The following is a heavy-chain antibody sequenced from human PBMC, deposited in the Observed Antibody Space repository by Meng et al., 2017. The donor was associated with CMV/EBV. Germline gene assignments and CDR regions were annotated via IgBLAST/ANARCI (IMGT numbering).Heavy chain of an antibody. Sequence: GSLRLSCTVSGGSISSSSYYWGWIRQPPGKGLEWIGSIYYSGSTYYNPSLKSRVTISVDTSKNQFSLKLSSVTAADTAVYYCARDYVPAASTDAFDIWGQRTMVTVSS. CDR3: ARDYVPAASTDAFDI. J-gene: IGHJ3*02. CDR2: IYYSGST. V-gene: IGHV4-39*07. D-gene: IGHD2-2*01. CDR1: GGSISSSSYY.